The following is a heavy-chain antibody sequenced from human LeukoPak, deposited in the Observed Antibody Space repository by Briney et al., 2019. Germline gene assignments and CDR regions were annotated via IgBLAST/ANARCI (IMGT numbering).Heavy chain of an antibody. J-gene: IGHJ4*02. V-gene: IGHV4-34*01. Sequence: SETLSLTGAVYGGSFSNYYWRWIRQPPGKGLEWIGEINHSGSTNYNPSLKSRVTISVDTSKNQFSLKLSSVTAADTAVYYCATYYDSSGYYEDYWGQGTLVTVSS. CDR2: INHSGST. CDR3: ATYYDSSGYYEDY. CDR1: GGSFSNYY. D-gene: IGHD3-22*01.